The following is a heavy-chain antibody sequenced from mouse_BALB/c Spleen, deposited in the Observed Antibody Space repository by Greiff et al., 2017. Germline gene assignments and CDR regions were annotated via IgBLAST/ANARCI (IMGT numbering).Heavy chain of an antibody. Sequence: VQLKESGPELVKPGASVKMSCKASGYTFTSYVMHWVKQKPGQGLEWIGWIDPENGDTEYAPKFQGKATMTADTSSNTAYLQLSSLTSEDTAVYYCNAGGDLDYWGQDTTLTVSS. V-gene: IGHV14-4*02. J-gene: IGHJ2*01. CDR1: GYTFTSYV. CDR3: NAGGDLDY. CDR2: IDPENGDT.